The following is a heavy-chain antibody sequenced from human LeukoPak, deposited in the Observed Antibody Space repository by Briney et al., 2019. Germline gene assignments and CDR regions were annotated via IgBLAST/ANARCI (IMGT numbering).Heavy chain of an antibody. J-gene: IGHJ4*02. CDR1: DFRVSTNH. CDR2: INGRGRI. Sequence: PGGSLRLSCAASDFRVSTNHMSWVRQAPGKGLEWVSVINGRGRINYADSVKGRFTISRDNAKNSLYLQMNSLRAEDTAVYYCARGGGSYGTFDYWGQGTLVTVSS. CDR3: ARGGGSYGTFDY. V-gene: IGHV3-53*01. D-gene: IGHD5-18*01.